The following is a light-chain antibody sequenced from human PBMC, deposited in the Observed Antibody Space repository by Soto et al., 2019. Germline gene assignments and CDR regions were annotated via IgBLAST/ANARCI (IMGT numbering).Light chain of an antibody. CDR3: QQYGSSPYT. CDR2: GAS. V-gene: IGKV3-20*01. J-gene: IGKJ2*01. CDR1: QSVSSSY. Sequence: EIVLTQSPGTLSLSPGERATLSCRASQSVSSSYLAWYQQKPGQAPRLLIYGASSRATGIPGRFSGSGSGADFTLRISRLEPEDFAGYYCQQYGSSPYTFGQGTKLEIK.